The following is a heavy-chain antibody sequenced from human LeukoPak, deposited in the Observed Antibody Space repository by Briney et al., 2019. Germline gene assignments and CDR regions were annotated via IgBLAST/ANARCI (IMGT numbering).Heavy chain of an antibody. CDR2: ISSRGTSI. Sequence: GSLRLSCAASGFTFSTYDMNWVRQAPGKGLEWGSSISSRGTSIYYADSVKGRFTISRDNAKNSLYLQMTSLRAEDTAVYWCARDYIAYDPLDYWGLGTLVTVSS. V-gene: IGHV3-21*01. D-gene: IGHD3-3*01. CDR3: ARDYIAYDPLDY. J-gene: IGHJ4*02. CDR1: GFTFSTYD.